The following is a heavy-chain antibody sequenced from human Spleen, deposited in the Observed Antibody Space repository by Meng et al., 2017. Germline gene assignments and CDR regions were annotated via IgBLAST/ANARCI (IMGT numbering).Heavy chain of an antibody. CDR1: DDAIFTSGYY. CDR2: IGHAGYT. V-gene: IGHV4-39*01. Sequence: QPQLQESGPGLVKPSETLSLTCTFSDDAIFTSGYYWGWIRQSPGKGLEWIGSIGHAGYTYYPPSLKSRVVVSLDTSKSQFSLILTSVTAADTAVYYCVRSSAWVRTGFDPWGQEPWSPSPQ. J-gene: IGHJ5*02. CDR3: VRSSAWVRTGFDP. D-gene: IGHD6-19*01.